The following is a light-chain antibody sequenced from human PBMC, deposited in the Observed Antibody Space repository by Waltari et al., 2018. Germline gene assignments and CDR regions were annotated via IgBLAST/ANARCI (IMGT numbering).Light chain of an antibody. CDR3: QQLNTSPLT. V-gene: IGKV1-9*01. Sequence: IQLTQSPSSLSASVGDRVTITCRASQCISSYLAWYQQKPGKAPKLLIYAASTLQSGVPTSFSGSGSGTGITLTISSLQPEDFATYCCQQLNTSPLTFGPGTKVEIK. CDR2: AAS. J-gene: IGKJ3*01. CDR1: QCISSY.